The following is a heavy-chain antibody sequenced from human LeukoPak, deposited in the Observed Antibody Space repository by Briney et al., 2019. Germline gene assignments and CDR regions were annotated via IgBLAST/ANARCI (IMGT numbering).Heavy chain of an antibody. Sequence: SETLSLTCAVSGGSISSGGYSWRWIRQPPGKGLEWIVYFYHSGSTYYNPSLKSRFIISVYRSKNQFSLKLSSVAAADTAVYYCARSIVLLPAAIGWFDPWGQGTLVTVSS. J-gene: IGHJ5*02. CDR3: ARSIVLLPAAIGWFDP. D-gene: IGHD2-2*01. CDR2: FYHSGST. CDR1: GGSISSGGYS. V-gene: IGHV4-30-2*01.